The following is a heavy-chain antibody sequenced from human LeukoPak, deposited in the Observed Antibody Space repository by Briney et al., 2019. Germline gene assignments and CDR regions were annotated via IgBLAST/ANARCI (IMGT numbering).Heavy chain of an antibody. CDR3: AKDVTHYYDSSGYPEYFQH. Sequence: GGSLRLSCAASGFTFSSYAMSWVRQAPGKGLEWVSAISGSGGSTYYADSVKGRFTISRDNSKNTLYLQMNSLRAEDTAVYYCAKDVTHYYDSSGYPEYFQHWGQGTLVTVSS. D-gene: IGHD3-22*01. V-gene: IGHV3-23*01. CDR1: GFTFSSYA. J-gene: IGHJ1*01. CDR2: ISGSGGST.